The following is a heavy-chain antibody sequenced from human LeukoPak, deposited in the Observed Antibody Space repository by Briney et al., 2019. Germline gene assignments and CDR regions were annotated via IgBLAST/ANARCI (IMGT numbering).Heavy chain of an antibody. Sequence: PSETLSLTCTVSGGSISSYYWSWIRQPPGKGLEWIGYIYYSGGTNYNPSLKSRVTISVDTSKNQFSLKLSSVTAADTAVYYCARAVTMVRGVNFDYWGQGTLVTVSS. D-gene: IGHD3-10*01. CDR3: ARAVTMVRGVNFDY. CDR2: IYYSGGT. V-gene: IGHV4-59*01. J-gene: IGHJ4*02. CDR1: GGSISSYY.